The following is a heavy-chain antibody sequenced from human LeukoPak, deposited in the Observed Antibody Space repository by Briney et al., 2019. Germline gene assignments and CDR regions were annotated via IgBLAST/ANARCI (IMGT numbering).Heavy chain of an antibody. CDR1: GGSFSGYY. CDR3: ARVDWNPDY. V-gene: IGHV4-34*01. CDR2: INHSGST. J-gene: IGHJ4*02. Sequence: SETLSLTCAVYGGSFSGYYWSWIRQPPGKGLEWIGEINHSGSTNYNPSLKSRVTISVDTSKNQFSLKLRSVTAADTALYYCARVDWNPDYWGQRTLVTVSS. D-gene: IGHD1-1*01.